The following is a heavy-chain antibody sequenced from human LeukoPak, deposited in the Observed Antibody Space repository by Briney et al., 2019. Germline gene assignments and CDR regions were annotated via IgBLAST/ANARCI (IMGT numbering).Heavy chain of an antibody. CDR1: GFTFSSYS. Sequence: RGSLRLSCAASGFTFSSYSMNWVRQAPGKGLEWVSYISSSSSTIYYADSVKGRFTISRDNAKNSLYLQMNSLRAEDTAVYYCARDGSTALWGQGTLVTVSS. J-gene: IGHJ4*02. CDR3: ARDGSTAL. V-gene: IGHV3-48*01. CDR2: ISSSSSTI.